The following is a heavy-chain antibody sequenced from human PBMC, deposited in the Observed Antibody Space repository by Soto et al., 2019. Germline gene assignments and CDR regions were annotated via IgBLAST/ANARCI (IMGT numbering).Heavy chain of an antibody. D-gene: IGHD1-1*01. CDR2: IFHTGRT. V-gene: IGHV4-38-2*02. CDR1: GSSISNGYY. Sequence: ETLSLTCAVSGSSISNGYYWGWIRQPPGRGLEWIGSIFHTGRTYYNPSLKTRVTMSVDTTKNHLSLNLRSVTAADTAVYFWAREHPAGNDYFDPWGQGTLVTVSS. CDR3: AREHPAGNDYFDP. J-gene: IGHJ5*02.